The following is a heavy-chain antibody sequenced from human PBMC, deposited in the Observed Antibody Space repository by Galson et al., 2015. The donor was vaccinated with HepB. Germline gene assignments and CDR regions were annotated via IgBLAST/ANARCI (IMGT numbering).Heavy chain of an antibody. D-gene: IGHD3-3*01. J-gene: IGHJ6*02. CDR1: GYSFSTYW. CDR3: ARRQSPRYDFSSGYYRNYYYAMDV. Sequence: QSGAEVKKPGESLRISCKGFGYSFSTYWITWVRQMPGKGLEWMGRIDPSDSYTNYGPSFQGHVTISVDRSISTAYLQWSSLKASDSAVYYCARRQSPRYDFSSGYYRNYYYAMDVWGQGTTVTVSS. CDR2: IDPSDSYT. V-gene: IGHV5-10-1*01.